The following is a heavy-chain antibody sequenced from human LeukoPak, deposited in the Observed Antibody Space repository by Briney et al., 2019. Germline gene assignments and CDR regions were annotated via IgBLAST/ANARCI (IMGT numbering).Heavy chain of an antibody. J-gene: IGHJ5*01. CDR3: ARAEYHGSGGQGWFDS. CDR1: GGSISSYY. CDR2: IYISGST. Sequence: SETLSLTCTVSGGSISSYYWSWIRQPAGKGLEWIGRIYISGSTNYNPSLKGRVTMSVDSFKNQFSLELSSVTAADTAVYYCARAEYHGSGGQGWFDSWGQGTLVIVSS. D-gene: IGHD3-10*01. V-gene: IGHV4-4*07.